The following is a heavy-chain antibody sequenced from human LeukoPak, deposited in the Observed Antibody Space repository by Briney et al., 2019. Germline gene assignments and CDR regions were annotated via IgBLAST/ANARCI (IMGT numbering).Heavy chain of an antibody. CDR3: ARGYYGSGSHCCHMDV. CDR2: IYYSGST. V-gene: IGHV4-59*12. D-gene: IGHD3-10*01. Sequence: SETLSLTCTVSGGSISSYYWSWIRQPPGKGLEWIGYIYYSGSTNYNSSLKSRVTISVDTSKNQFSLKLSSVTAADTAVYYCARGYYGSGSHCCHMDVWGKGTTITVS. J-gene: IGHJ6*03. CDR1: GGSISSYY.